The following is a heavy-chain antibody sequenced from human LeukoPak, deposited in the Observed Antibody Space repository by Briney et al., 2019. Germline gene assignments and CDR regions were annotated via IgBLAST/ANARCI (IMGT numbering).Heavy chain of an antibody. Sequence: QPGGSLRLSCAASGFTFSGYAMSWVRQAPGKGLQTVSYIYKGGDTIFYADSVRGRFTISRDNAESSVYLQMNSLSAEDTAVYYCARGHWGLDYWGRGTLATVSS. CDR1: GFTFSGYA. D-gene: IGHD7-27*01. J-gene: IGHJ4*02. CDR2: IYKGGDTI. V-gene: IGHV3-48*04. CDR3: ARGHWGLDY.